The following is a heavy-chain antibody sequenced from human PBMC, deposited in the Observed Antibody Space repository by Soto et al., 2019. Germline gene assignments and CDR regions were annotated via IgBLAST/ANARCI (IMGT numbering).Heavy chain of an antibody. CDR1: GFTLTNHR. Sequence: GGALRRSCTPSGFTLTNHRPHWVRQAPGKCVVCISRSNSNGSRTSYADSVTGRFTISRNNAKNTLYLQMNRLRVEDTTLYSCATDTFWSLYFDYWGQGTLVPVSP. CDR2: SNSNGSRT. V-gene: IGHV3-74*01. D-gene: IGHD3-10*01. J-gene: IGHJ4*01. CDR3: ATDTFWSLYFDY.